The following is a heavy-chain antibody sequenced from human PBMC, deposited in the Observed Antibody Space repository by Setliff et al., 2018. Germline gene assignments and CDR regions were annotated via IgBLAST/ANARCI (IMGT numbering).Heavy chain of an antibody. CDR2: IYYTGDT. D-gene: IGHD3-10*01. V-gene: IGHV4-39*01. CDR3: ARQAGLQGYYGSNSLYYFDF. Sequence: PSETLSLTCTVSNGSISISDFYWGWIRQSPGKGLEWIGSIYYTGDTWYKQSLEGRVTISVDTSKNQFSLGLTSVTAADTAVYYCARQAGLQGYYGSNSLYYFDFWGRGTLVTVSS. J-gene: IGHJ4*01. CDR1: NGSISISDFY.